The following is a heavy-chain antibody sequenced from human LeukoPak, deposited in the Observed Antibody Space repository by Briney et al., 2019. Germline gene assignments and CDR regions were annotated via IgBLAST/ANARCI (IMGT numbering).Heavy chain of an antibody. CDR2: FDPEDGET. J-gene: IGHJ6*02. V-gene: IGHV1-24*01. CDR1: GYTLTELS. Sequence: ASVKVSCKVSGYTLTELSMHWVRQAPGKGLEWMGGFDPEDGETIYAQKFQGRVTMTEDTSTDTAYMELSGLRSEDTAVYYCATAELPPGIYYYGMDVWGQGTTVTVSS. CDR3: ATAELPPGIYYYGMDV. D-gene: IGHD1-1*01.